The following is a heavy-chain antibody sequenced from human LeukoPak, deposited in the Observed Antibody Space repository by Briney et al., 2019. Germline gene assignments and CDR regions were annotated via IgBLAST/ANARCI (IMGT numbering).Heavy chain of an antibody. Sequence: SVKVSCKASGGTFSSYAISRVRQAPGQGLEWMGRIIPIFGIANYAQKFQGRVTITADKSTSTAYMELSSLRSEDTAVYYCARGPHLYGDYVPYYFDYWGQGTLVTVSS. V-gene: IGHV1-69*04. CDR2: IIPIFGIA. D-gene: IGHD4-17*01. CDR3: ARGPHLYGDYVPYYFDY. CDR1: GGTFSSYA. J-gene: IGHJ4*02.